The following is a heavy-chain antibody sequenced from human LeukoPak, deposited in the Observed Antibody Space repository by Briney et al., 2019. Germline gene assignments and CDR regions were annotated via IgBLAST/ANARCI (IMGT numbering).Heavy chain of an antibody. CDR1: GASVSSYSAA. J-gene: IGHJ3*02. V-gene: IGHV6-1*01. CDR3: ARSGGHDAFDI. Sequence: SQTLSLICAISGASVSSYSAAWSWIRQSPARGLEWLGRTYYRSKWYNDYAVSVKSRITINPDTSKNQFSLQLTSVTPEDTAVYYCARSGGHDAFDIWGQGTMVTVSS. D-gene: IGHD4-23*01. CDR2: TYYRSKWYN.